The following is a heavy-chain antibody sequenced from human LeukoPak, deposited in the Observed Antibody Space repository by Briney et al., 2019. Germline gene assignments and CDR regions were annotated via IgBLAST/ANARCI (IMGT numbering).Heavy chain of an antibody. J-gene: IGHJ4*02. CDR1: GFTFSSYS. D-gene: IGHD4-17*01. Sequence: AGGSLRLSCAASGFTFSSYSMNWVRQAPGKGLEWVSSISSSSSYIYYADSVKGRFTISRDNAKNSLYLQMNSLRAEDTAVYYRARPRIPHGDFDYWGQGTLVTVSS. V-gene: IGHV3-21*01. CDR2: ISSSSSYI. CDR3: ARPRIPHGDFDY.